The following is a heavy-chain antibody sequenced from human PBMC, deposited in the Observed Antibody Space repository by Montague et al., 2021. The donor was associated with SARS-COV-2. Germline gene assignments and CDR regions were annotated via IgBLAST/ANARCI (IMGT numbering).Heavy chain of an antibody. Sequence: SETLSLTCAVYGESFSGYYWTWIRQSPGQGLEWIAEINDGGTTNYNWSLKSRVTISVDTSKNQFSLKLNSVTVADTAVYYCARWDPQIRTLFGFRGKSANDYWGQGALVTVSS. J-gene: IGHJ4*02. V-gene: IGHV4-34*01. D-gene: IGHD4-23*01. CDR2: INDGGTT. CDR1: GESFSGYY. CDR3: ARWDPQIRTLFGFRGKSANDY.